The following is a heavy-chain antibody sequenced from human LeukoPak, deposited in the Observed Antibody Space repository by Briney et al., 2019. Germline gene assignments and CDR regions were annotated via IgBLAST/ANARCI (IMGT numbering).Heavy chain of an antibody. J-gene: IGHJ4*02. D-gene: IGHD3-22*01. CDR1: GYSISSGYY. CDR3: ARDSPDSSGYRFDY. Sequence: SETLSLTCTVSGYSISSGYYWGWIRQPPGKGLEWIGTIYQSGSTNYNPSLKSRVTISVDTSKNQFSLKLSSVTAADTAVYYCARDSPDSSGYRFDYWGQGTLVTVSS. CDR2: IYQSGST. V-gene: IGHV4-38-2*02.